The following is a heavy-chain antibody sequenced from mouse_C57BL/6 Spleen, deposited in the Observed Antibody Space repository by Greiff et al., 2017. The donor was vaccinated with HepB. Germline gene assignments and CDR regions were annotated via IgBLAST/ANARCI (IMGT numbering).Heavy chain of an antibody. CDR3: ERWGGLRPYYYAMDY. D-gene: IGHD2-4*01. J-gene: IGHJ4*01. CDR1: GYTFTSYW. CDR2: IDPNSGGT. Sequence: QVQLQQPGAELVKPGASVKLSCKASGYTFTSYWMHWVKQRPGRGLEWIGRIDPNSGGTKYNEKFKSKATLTVDKPSSTAYMQLSSLTSEDSAVYDCERWGGLRPYYYAMDYWGQGTSVTVSS. V-gene: IGHV1-72*01.